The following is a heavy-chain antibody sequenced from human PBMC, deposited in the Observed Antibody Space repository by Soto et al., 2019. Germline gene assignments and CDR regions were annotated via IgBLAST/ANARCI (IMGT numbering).Heavy chain of an antibody. J-gene: IGHJ4*02. V-gene: IGHV4-31*03. CDR2: IYYSGST. D-gene: IGHD6-19*01. Sequence: QVQLQESGPGLVKPSQTLSLTCTVSGGSISSGGYYWSWIRQHPGKGLEWIGYIYYSGSTYYNPSLKSRVTISVDTSKKQFSLKLSSVTAADTAVYYCAGDIAVADWMWGYFDYWGQGTLVTVSS. CDR1: GGSISSGGYY. CDR3: AGDIAVADWMWGYFDY.